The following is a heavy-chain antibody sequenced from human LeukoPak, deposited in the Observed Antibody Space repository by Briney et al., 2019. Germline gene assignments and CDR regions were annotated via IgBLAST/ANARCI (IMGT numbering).Heavy chain of an antibody. J-gene: IGHJ4*02. CDR1: GFTFSSYA. Sequence: GGSLRLSCAASGFTFSSYAMHWVRQAPGKGLEWVAVISYDGSNKYYADSVKGRFTISRDNSKNTLYLQMNSLRAEDTAVYYCARPDYYTLGFRYWGQGTLVTVSS. CDR3: ARPDYYTLGFRY. CDR2: ISYDGSNK. D-gene: IGHD2-2*02. V-gene: IGHV3-30*04.